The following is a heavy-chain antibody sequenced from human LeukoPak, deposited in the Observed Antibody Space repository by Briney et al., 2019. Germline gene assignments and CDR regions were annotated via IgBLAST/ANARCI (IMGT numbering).Heavy chain of an antibody. V-gene: IGHV1-8*03. Sequence: ASVKVSCKASGYTFTSYDINWVRQATGQGVEWMGWMNPNSGNTGYAQKFQGRVTITRNTSISTAYMELSSLRSEDTAVYHCARGLFRIRPSDYWGQGTLVTVSS. CDR1: GYTFTSYD. CDR3: ARGLFRIRPSDY. J-gene: IGHJ4*02. D-gene: IGHD2/OR15-2a*01. CDR2: MNPNSGNT.